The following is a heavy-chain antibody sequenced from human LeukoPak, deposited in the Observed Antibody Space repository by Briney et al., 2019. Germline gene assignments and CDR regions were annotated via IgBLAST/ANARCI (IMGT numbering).Heavy chain of an antibody. V-gene: IGHV3-30-3*01. D-gene: IGHD6-19*01. CDR2: ISYDGSNK. J-gene: IGHJ4*02. Sequence: GGSLRLSCAASGFTVSNAWMSWVRQAPGKGLEWVAVISYDGSNKYYADSVKGRFTISRDNSKNTLYLQMNSLRAEDTAVYYCARDLFYSSGDDYWGQGTLVTVSS. CDR3: ARDLFYSSGDDY. CDR1: GFTVSNAW.